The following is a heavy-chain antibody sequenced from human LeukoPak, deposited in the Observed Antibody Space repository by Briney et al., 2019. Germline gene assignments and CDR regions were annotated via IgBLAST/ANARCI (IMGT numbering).Heavy chain of an antibody. V-gene: IGHV3-7*01. J-gene: IGHJ4*02. Sequence: GGSLRLSCAASGFTFSDYYMSWIRQAPGKALEWVANIKQDGSEKYYVDSVKGRFTISRDNAKNSLYLQMNSLRAEDTAVYYCARKNGLDYWGQGTLVTVSS. CDR1: GFTFSDYY. CDR2: IKQDGSEK. CDR3: ARKNGLDY.